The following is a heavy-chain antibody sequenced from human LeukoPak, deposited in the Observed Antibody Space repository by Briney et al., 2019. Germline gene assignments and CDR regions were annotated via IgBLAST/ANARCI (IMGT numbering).Heavy chain of an antibody. V-gene: IGHV3-11*01. CDR1: GFTFSDHY. D-gene: IGHD6-6*01. CDR3: AREIAADRGFDS. CDR2: ISSGGSTT. Sequence: PGGSLRLSCAASGFTFSDHYMSWIRQAPGKGLECVSYISSGGSTTYYTDSVKGRFTISRDNGKNALYLQMNSLRAEDTAVYYCAREIAADRGFDSWGQGTLVTVSS. J-gene: IGHJ4*02.